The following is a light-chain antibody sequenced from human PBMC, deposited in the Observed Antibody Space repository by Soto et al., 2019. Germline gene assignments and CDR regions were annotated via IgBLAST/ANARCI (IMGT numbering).Light chain of an antibody. Sequence: EIVLTQSPATLSSFPGDRVTLSCRASQAVNTRLAWYQHRPGQAPRLLIYLASNRAAGVPARFSGSGSGTDFTLTISDVEPEDFAVYYCPRRQSWPRTFGKGTTVDI. J-gene: IGKJ1*01. V-gene: IGKV3-11*01. CDR1: QAVNTR. CDR2: LAS. CDR3: PRRQSWPRT.